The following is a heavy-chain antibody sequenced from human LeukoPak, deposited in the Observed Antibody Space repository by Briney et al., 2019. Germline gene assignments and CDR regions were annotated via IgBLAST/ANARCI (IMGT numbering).Heavy chain of an antibody. CDR3: ARDRFRDYYDSSGYPLDY. CDR1: GFTCSSYW. CDR2: IKQDGSEK. D-gene: IGHD3-22*01. Sequence: PGGSLMLFCAASGFTCSSYWMSWVRQAPGKGLEWVANIKQDGSEKYYVDSVKGRFTISRDNAKNSLYLQMNSLRAEDTAVYYCARDRFRDYYDSSGYPLDYWGQGTLVTVSS. V-gene: IGHV3-7*01. J-gene: IGHJ4*02.